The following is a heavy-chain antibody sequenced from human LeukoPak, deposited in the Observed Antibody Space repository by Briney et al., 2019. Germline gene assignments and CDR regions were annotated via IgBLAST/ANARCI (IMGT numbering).Heavy chain of an antibody. D-gene: IGHD2-15*01. CDR2: INHSGST. Sequence: SETLSLTCAVYGGSFSGYYWSWIRQPPGKGLEWIGEINHSGSTNYNPSLKSRVTISVDTSKNQFSLKLSSVTAADTAVYYCARHGGYCSGGSCYPSNYYYGMDVWGQGTTVTVSS. CDR1: GGSFSGYY. CDR3: ARHGGYCSGGSCYPSNYYYGMDV. V-gene: IGHV4-34*01. J-gene: IGHJ6*02.